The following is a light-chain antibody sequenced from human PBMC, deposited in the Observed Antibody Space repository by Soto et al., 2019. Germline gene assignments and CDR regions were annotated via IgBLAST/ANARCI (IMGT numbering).Light chain of an antibody. CDR1: SSNIGAGYD. CDR3: QSYDSSLSIGV. V-gene: IGLV1-40*01. Sequence: QSVLTQSPSVSGAPGQRVTISCTGSSSNIGAGYDVHWYRRLPGTAPKLLISGNNNRPSGVPDRFSGSKSGTSASLAIAGLQAEDEADYFCQSYDSSLSIGVFGGGTKLTVL. J-gene: IGLJ3*02. CDR2: GNN.